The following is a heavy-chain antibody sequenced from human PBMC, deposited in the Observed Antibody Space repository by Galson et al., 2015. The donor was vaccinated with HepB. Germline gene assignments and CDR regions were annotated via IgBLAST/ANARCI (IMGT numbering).Heavy chain of an antibody. CDR3: ASGPGIAAAGPIPYYFDY. J-gene: IGHJ4*02. D-gene: IGHD6-13*01. CDR1: GYTFTGYY. CDR2: INPNSGGT. V-gene: IGHV1-2*02. Sequence: SVKVSCKASGYTFTGYYMHWVRQAPGQGLEWMGWINPNSGGTNYAQKFQGRVTMTRDTSISTAYMELSRLRSDDTAVYYCASGPGIAAAGPIPYYFDYWGQGTLVTASS.